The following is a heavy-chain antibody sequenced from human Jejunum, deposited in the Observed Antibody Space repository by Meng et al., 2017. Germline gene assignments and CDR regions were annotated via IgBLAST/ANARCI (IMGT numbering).Heavy chain of an antibody. CDR1: GFNFHGYA. Sequence: VQLVEAGGGLVQPGGSLRLSCAASGFNFHGYAMHWVRQAPGKGLEWVAGVSFDGTDTFYADSVKGRFTISRDNSKNTLFLQMNGLRAEDTAMYYCARSGGFSSEYPWGQGTLVTVSS. CDR2: VSFDGTDT. V-gene: IGHV3-30*01. J-gene: IGHJ5*02. D-gene: IGHD3-22*01. CDR3: ARSGGFSSEYP.